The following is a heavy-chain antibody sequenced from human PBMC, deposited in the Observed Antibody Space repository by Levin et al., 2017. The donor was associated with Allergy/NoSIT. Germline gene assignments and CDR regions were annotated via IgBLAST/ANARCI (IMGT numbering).Heavy chain of an antibody. D-gene: IGHD6-19*01. CDR1: GGSITSAIYY. Sequence: SETLSLTCTVSGGSITSAIYYWGWIRQPPEKGLEWIGSFYSSGGTYYNPSLKSRFTISVDTSKNQFSLKLTSVTAADTSGYYWASRPLVDGLPQEYYGMDVWGQGTTVTVSS. V-gene: IGHV4-39*01. CDR3: ASRPLVDGLPQEYYGMDV. J-gene: IGHJ6*02. CDR2: FYSSGGT.